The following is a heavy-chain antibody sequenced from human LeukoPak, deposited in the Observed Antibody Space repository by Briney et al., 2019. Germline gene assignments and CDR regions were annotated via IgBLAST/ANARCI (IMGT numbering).Heavy chain of an antibody. V-gene: IGHV1-2*02. Sequence: GASVKVSYKASGYTFTGYYMHWVRQAPGQGLEWMGWINPNSGGTNYAQKFQGRVTMTRDTSISTAYMELSRLRSDDTAVYYCARSPWAAVAVSFWFDPWGQGTLVTVSS. CDR2: INPNSGGT. CDR1: GYTFTGYY. D-gene: IGHD6-19*01. CDR3: ARSPWAAVAVSFWFDP. J-gene: IGHJ5*02.